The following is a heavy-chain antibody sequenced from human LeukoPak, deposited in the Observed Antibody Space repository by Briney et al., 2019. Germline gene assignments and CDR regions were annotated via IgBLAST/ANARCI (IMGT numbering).Heavy chain of an antibody. CDR2: IYYRGST. CDR1: GGSINNYY. CDR3: AKGPNWFDP. V-gene: IGHV4-59*01. Sequence: PSETLSLTCTVSGGSINNYYWSWIRQPPGKGLEWIGYIYYRGSTNYNPSLKSRVTISVDTSKNQFSLRLTSVTAADTAVYYCAKGPNWFDPWGQGTLVTVSS. J-gene: IGHJ5*02.